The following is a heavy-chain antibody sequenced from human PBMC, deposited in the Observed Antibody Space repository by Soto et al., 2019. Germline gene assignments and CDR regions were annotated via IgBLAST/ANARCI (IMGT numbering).Heavy chain of an antibody. CDR3: ARESRYCSGGSCYGVYYYYGMDV. J-gene: IGHJ6*02. Sequence: RQPPVKGLEWIGEINHSGSTNYNPSLKSRVTISVDTSKNQFSLKLSSVTTADTAVYYCARESRYCSGGSCYGVYYYYGMDVWGQGTTVTVSS. D-gene: IGHD2-15*01. V-gene: IGHV4-34*01. CDR2: INHSGST.